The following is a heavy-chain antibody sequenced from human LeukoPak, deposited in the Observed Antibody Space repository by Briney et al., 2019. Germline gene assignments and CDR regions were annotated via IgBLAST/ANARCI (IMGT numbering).Heavy chain of an antibody. CDR1: GGSFRGYY. D-gene: IGHD5-18*01. V-gene: IGHV4-34*01. CDR3: ARGRLQLWPLSLYGMDV. CDR2: INHSGST. Sequence: SETLSLTCAVYGGSFRGYYWTGFPKPPGKGRNGMGEINHSGSTNYNPSLKSRVTISVDTSKNQFSLKLSSVTAADTAVYYCARGRLQLWPLSLYGMDVWGQGTTVTVSS. J-gene: IGHJ6*02.